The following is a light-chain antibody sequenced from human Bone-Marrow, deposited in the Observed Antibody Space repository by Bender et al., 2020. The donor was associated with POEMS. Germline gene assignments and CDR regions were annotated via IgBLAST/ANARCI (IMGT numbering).Light chain of an antibody. V-gene: IGLV2-14*03. CDR3: SSYAGTSSRVV. Sequence: QSTLTQPASVSASPGQSITISCIGTSSDIGSYVSWYQQHPGKAPKLMIYEVYSRPSDISNRFSGSKTGNTASLTISGLQADDEADYFCSSYAGTSSRVVFGGGTKLTVL. CDR1: SSDIGSY. J-gene: IGLJ2*01. CDR2: EVY.